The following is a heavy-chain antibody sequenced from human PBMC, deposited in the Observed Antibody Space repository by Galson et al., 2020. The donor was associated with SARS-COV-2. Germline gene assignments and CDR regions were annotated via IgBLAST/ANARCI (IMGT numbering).Heavy chain of an antibody. V-gene: IGHV3-33*03. CDR3: TTSIIVAGTLDY. CDR2: IWSDGNHK. Sequence: GESLKISCAASGFSFSTYAMHWVRQAPGKGLEWVAVIWSDGNHKYYGDSVKGRFTISRDNSKNTVNLEMNSLRAEDTAVYYCTTSIIVAGTLDYWGRGTLVSVSS. CDR1: GFSFSTYA. J-gene: IGHJ4*02. D-gene: IGHD5-12*01.